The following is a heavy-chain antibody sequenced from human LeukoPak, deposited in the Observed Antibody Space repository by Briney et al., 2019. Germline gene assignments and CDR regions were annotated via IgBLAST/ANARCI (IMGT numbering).Heavy chain of an antibody. CDR2: INHSGST. CDR1: GGSFSGYY. Sequence: SETLSLTCAVYGGSFSGYYWSWIRQPPGKGLEWIGEINHSGSTNYNPSLKSRVTISVDTSKNQFSLKLSSVTAADTAVYYCAREGFGDSSGYYERPYYFDYWGQGTLVTVSS. J-gene: IGHJ4*02. D-gene: IGHD3-22*01. V-gene: IGHV4-34*01. CDR3: AREGFGDSSGYYERPYYFDY.